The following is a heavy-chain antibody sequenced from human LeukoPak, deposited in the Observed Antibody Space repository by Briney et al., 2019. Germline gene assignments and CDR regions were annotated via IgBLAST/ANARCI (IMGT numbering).Heavy chain of an antibody. J-gene: IGHJ4*02. CDR3: ARVFSYCSGGSCYPKEDYFDY. CDR1: GYTFTSYD. D-gene: IGHD2-15*01. V-gene: IGHV1-69*05. CDR2: IIPIFGTA. Sequence: ASVKVSCKASGYTFTSYDINWVRQAPGQGLEWMGRIIPIFGTANYAQKFQGRVTITTDESTSTAYMELSSLRSEDTAVYYCARVFSYCSGGSCYPKEDYFDYWGQGTLVTVSS.